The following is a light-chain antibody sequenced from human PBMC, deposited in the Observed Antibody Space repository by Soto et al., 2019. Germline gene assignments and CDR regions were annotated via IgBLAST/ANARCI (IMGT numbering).Light chain of an antibody. CDR3: QQLNALPLT. V-gene: IGKV3-15*01. CDR1: QTLRNK. Sequence: IVLTQSPGTLSVSPGERVILSCRASQTLRNKLAWYQKKPGQNPRLLIHGVFTRATVIPARFSGSASGTEFTLTIRRRQSEDFVIDYCQQLNALPLTFGPGTKLHLK. CDR2: GVF. J-gene: IGKJ3*01.